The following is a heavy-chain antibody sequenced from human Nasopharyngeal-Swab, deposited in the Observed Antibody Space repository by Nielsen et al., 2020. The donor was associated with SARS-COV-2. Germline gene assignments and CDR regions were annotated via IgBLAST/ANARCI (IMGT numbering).Heavy chain of an antibody. Sequence: GSLRLSCAVYGGSFSGYYWSWIRQPPGKGLEWIGEINHSGLTNYNPSLKSRVTISVDTSKNQFSLKLSSVTAADTAVYYCARGYSSSWYFCWFDPWGQGTLVTVSS. CDR1: GGSFSGYY. CDR3: ARGYSSSWYFCWFDP. V-gene: IGHV4-34*01. CDR2: INHSGLT. D-gene: IGHD6-13*01. J-gene: IGHJ5*02.